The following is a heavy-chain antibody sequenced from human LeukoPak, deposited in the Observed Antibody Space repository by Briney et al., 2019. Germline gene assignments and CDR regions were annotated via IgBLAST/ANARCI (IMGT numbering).Heavy chain of an antibody. CDR1: GGSFSGYY. CDR2: INHSGST. J-gene: IGHJ5*02. CDR3: ARLVLLWFRGGRWFDP. V-gene: IGHV4-34*01. Sequence: KPSETLSLTCAVYGGSFSGYYWSWIRQPPGKGLEWIGEINHSGSTNYNPSLKSRVTISVDTSKNQFSLKLSSVTAADTAVYYCARLVLLWFRGGRWFDPWGQGTLVTVSS. D-gene: IGHD3-10*01.